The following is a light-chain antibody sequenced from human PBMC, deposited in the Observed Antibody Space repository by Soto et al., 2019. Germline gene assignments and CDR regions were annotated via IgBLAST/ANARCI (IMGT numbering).Light chain of an antibody. CDR1: SSNIGSNY. J-gene: IGLJ2*01. CDR2: RDN. Sequence: QAVVTQPPSVSGTPGQRVTISCSGSSSNIGSNYVYWYQQFPGTAPKLLIQRDNQRPSGVPDRFSGSKSGTSASLAISGLRSEDEADYYCAAWDDSLSGVVFGGGTKLTVL. V-gene: IGLV1-47*01. CDR3: AAWDDSLSGVV.